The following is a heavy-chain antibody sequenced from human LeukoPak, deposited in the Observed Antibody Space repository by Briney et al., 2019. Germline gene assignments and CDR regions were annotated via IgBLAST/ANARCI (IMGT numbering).Heavy chain of an antibody. Sequence: SETLSLTCAVYGGSFSGYYWSWIRQPPGKGLEWIGEINHSGSTNYNPSLKSRVTISVDTSKNQFSLKLSSVTAADTAVYYCARGTEVTPIDYWGQGTLVTVSS. CDR3: ARGTEVTPIDY. CDR1: GGSFSGYY. CDR2: INHSGST. J-gene: IGHJ4*02. V-gene: IGHV4-34*01. D-gene: IGHD4-23*01.